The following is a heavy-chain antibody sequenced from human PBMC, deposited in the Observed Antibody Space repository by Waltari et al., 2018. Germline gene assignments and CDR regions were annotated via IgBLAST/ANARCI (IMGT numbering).Heavy chain of an antibody. CDR1: GFSFSHYG. CDR3: AKDQGRYLEWLFHGMDV. Sequence: QVQLVESGGGVVQPGKSLRLSCAASGFSFSHYGMHWVRQAPGKGLEGVAVIAYDDNNKFYADSVRGRFTIVRDDSKNTLFLQMNSLRAEDTAVYYCAKDQGRYLEWLFHGMDVWGQGTTVTVSS. J-gene: IGHJ6*02. D-gene: IGHD3-3*01. CDR2: IAYDDNNK. V-gene: IGHV3-30*18.